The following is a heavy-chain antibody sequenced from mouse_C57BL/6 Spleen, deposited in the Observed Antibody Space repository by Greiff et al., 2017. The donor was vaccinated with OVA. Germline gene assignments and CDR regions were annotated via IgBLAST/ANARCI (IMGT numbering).Heavy chain of an antibody. J-gene: IGHJ2*01. CDR2: IDPSDSYT. Sequence: VQLQQPGAELVMPGASVKLSCKASGYTFTSYWMHWVKQRPGQGLEWIGEIDPSDSYTNYNQKFKGKSTLTVDKSSSTAYMQLSSLTSEDSAVYYCARPWDYWGQGTTLTVSS. CDR1: GYTFTSYW. CDR3: ARPWDY. V-gene: IGHV1-69*01.